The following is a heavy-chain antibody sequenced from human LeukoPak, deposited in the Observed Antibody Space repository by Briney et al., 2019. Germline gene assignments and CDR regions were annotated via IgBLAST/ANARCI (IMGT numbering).Heavy chain of an antibody. CDR2: INHSGST. J-gene: IGHJ4*02. CDR3: ARTNSSGYYRGGYYFDY. Sequence: SETLSLTCAVYGVSFSGYYWRWIRQPPGKGRVWMGEINHSGSTNYNRSLKSRVTISVDSSKNQFSLKLSSVTAADAAVYYCARTNSSGYYRGGYYFDYWGQGTLVTVSS. V-gene: IGHV4-34*01. D-gene: IGHD3-22*01. CDR1: GVSFSGYY.